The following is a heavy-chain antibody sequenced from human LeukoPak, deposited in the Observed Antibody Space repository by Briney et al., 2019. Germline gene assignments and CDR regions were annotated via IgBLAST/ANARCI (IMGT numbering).Heavy chain of an antibody. Sequence: GGSLRLSCAASGFTFSSYWMHWVRQAPGKGLVSVSRINSDGSSTSYADSVKGRFTISRDNAKNTLYLQMNSLRAEDTAVYYCARDSSSYYYYYYMDVWGKGTTVTVSS. CDR1: GFTFSSYW. V-gene: IGHV3-74*01. CDR3: ARDSSSYYYYYYMDV. D-gene: IGHD6-6*01. J-gene: IGHJ6*03. CDR2: INSDGSST.